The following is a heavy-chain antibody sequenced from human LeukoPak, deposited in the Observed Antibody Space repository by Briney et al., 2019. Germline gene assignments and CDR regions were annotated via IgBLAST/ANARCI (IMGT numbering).Heavy chain of an antibody. CDR3: AGLGGTVTWDY. CDR1: GFTFSTYW. D-gene: IGHD3/OR15-3a*01. CDR2: IKEDGSKK. J-gene: IGHJ4*02. V-gene: IGHV3-7*01. Sequence: GRSLRLSCAASGFTFSTYWMSSVRQAPGKWLEWVANIKEDGSKKYYVDSVKGRFTISRDNATNSLYLQMNGLRVEDTAVYYCAGLGGTVTWDYWGQGTLVTVSS.